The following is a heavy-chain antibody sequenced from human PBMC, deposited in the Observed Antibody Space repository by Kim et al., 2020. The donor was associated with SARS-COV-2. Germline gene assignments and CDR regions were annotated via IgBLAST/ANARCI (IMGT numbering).Heavy chain of an antibody. J-gene: IGHJ4*02. V-gene: IGHV4-59*01. CDR2: VYYSGIT. CDR1: GGSMNSFY. CDR3: ARGFYTNSWYPNLAY. Sequence: SETLSLTCSVSGGSMNSFYWSWIRQSPGQGLEWIGYVYYSGITKYNRSLRSRVTITIDMSKNQFSLNLRSVTAADSAGYYCARGFYTNSWYPNLAYWGQGTLVTVSS. D-gene: IGHD6-13*01.